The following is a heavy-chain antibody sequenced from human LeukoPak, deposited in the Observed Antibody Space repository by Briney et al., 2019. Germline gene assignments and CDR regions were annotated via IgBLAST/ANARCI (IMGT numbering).Heavy chain of an antibody. Sequence: SGPTLVNPTQTLTLTCTFSGFSLSTSGMCVSWIRQPPGKALEWLARIDWDDDKYYSTSLKTRLTISKDTSKNQVVLTMTNMDPVDTATYYCARIPLSSGGYYFDYWGQGTLVTVSP. V-gene: IGHV2-70*11. CDR3: ARIPLSSGGYYFDY. CDR2: IDWDDDK. D-gene: IGHD6-19*01. J-gene: IGHJ4*02. CDR1: GFSLSTSGMC.